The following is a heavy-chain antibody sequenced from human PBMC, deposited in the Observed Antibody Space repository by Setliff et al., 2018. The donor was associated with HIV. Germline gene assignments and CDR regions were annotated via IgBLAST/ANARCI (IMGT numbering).Heavy chain of an antibody. CDR2: MSPNSGNT. J-gene: IGHJ6*02. D-gene: IGHD6-13*01. CDR3: ASSWSRVPYYGMDV. V-gene: IGHV1-8*01. CDR1: GSTFPSYD. Sequence: ASVKVSCKASGSTFPSYDINWVRQATGRGPEWMGWMSPNSGNTGYAQKFQGRVTMTRNTSISTAYMELSSLRSEDTAVYYCASSWSRVPYYGMDVWGQGTTVTVSS.